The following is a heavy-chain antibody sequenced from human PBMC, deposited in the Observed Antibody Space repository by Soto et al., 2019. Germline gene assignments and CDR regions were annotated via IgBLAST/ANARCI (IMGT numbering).Heavy chain of an antibody. CDR3: AKGQSGSYYYFDY. CDR2: ISGSGGST. Sequence: GESLKISCAASGFTFSSYAMSWVRQAPGKGLEWVSAISGSGGSTYYADSVKGRFTISRDNSKNTLYLQMNSLRAEDTAVYYCAKGQSGSYYYFDYWGQGTLVTVSS. CDR1: GFTFSSYA. V-gene: IGHV3-23*01. J-gene: IGHJ4*02. D-gene: IGHD1-26*01.